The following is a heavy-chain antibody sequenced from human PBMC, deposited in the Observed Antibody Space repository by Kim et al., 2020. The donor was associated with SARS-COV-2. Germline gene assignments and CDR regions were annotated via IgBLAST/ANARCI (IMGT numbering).Heavy chain of an antibody. CDR3: ARDLLHSGYDY. V-gene: IGHV1-3*01. Sequence: NIKYSPQFQGRANLTWDTSASTAYMELRALTSEDTAVYYCARDLLHSGYDYWGQGTLVTVSS. D-gene: IGHD5-12*01. J-gene: IGHJ4*02. CDR2: NI.